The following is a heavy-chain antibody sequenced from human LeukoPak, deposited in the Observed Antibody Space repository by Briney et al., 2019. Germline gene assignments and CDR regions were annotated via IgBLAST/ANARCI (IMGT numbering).Heavy chain of an antibody. V-gene: IGHV3-30*18. CDR3: AKDFGFYDILTAPDY. D-gene: IGHD3-9*01. J-gene: IGHJ4*02. CDR1: GFTFSSYG. CDR2: ISYDGSNK. Sequence: GGSLRLSCAASGFTFSSYGMHWVRQAPGEGLEWVAVISYDGSNKYYADSVKGRFTISRDNSKNTLYLQMNSLRAEDTAVYYCAKDFGFYDILTAPDYWGQGTLVTVSS.